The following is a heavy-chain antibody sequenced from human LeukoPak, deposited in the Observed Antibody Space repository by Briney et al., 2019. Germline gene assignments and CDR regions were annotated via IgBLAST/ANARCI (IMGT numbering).Heavy chain of an antibody. V-gene: IGHV6-1*01. CDR2: TYYRSKWYN. D-gene: IGHD3-3*01. Sequence: SQTLSLTCAISGDSVSSNSAAWNWIRQSPSRGLEWLGRTYYRSKWYNDYAVSVRSRITINPDTSKNQFSLQLNSVTPEDTAVYYCAREDFWSGYYTGIRDYYGMDVWGQGTTVTVSS. CDR3: AREDFWSGYYTGIRDYYGMDV. J-gene: IGHJ6*02. CDR1: GDSVSSNSAA.